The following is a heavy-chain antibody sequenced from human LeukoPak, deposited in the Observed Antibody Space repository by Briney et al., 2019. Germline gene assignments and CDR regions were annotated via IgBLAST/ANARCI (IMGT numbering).Heavy chain of an antibody. CDR1: DDSLSTYY. CDR3: ARDAKYYFGSRTYFFFEY. CDR2: IHSSETT. D-gene: IGHD3-10*01. J-gene: IGHJ4*02. Sequence: SGTLSLTCTVSDDSLSTYYWSWIRQPAGKGLEWIGHIHSSETTDYNPSLKSRVTMSIDTSKNQFSLELSSVTAADTAIFYCARDAKYYFGSRTYFFFEYWGQGTLLTVSS. V-gene: IGHV4-4*07.